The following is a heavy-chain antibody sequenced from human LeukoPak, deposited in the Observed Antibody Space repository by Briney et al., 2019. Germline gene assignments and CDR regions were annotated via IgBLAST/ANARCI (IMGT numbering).Heavy chain of an antibody. D-gene: IGHD3-10*01. Sequence: GGSLRLSCAASGFTFSSYAMSWVRQAPGKGLEWVSAISGSGGSTYYADSVKGRFTISRDNSKNTLYLQMNSLRAEDTAVYYCAKSTRVLWFGELSYYFDYWGQGTLVTVSS. J-gene: IGHJ4*02. V-gene: IGHV3-23*01. CDR2: ISGSGGST. CDR1: GFTFSSYA. CDR3: AKSTRVLWFGELSYYFDY.